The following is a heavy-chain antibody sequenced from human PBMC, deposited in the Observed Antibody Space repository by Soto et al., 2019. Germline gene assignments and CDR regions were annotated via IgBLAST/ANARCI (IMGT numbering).Heavy chain of an antibody. CDR1: GFSLSTSGVG. J-gene: IGHJ5*02. Sequence: QITLKESGPTLVKPTQTLTLTCTFSGFSLSTSGVGVGWIRQPPGKALEWLALIYWNDDDRYSQSLKSRLTITTDTSKNQLVLTLTNMDPVDTATYYCAHTAPRTYCSSPSCLNWFDPWGQGTLVTVSS. CDR2: IYWNDDD. D-gene: IGHD2-2*01. CDR3: AHTAPRTYCSSPSCLNWFDP. V-gene: IGHV2-5*01.